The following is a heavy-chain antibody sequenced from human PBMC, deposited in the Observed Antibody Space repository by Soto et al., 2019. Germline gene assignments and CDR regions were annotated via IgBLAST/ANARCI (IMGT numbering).Heavy chain of an antibody. CDR2: LSGSGGST. CDR3: AKLKYSTGCDVHS. V-gene: IGHV3-23*01. Sequence: SRVRKAPGQGLEWVSALSGSGGSTYYSDSVKGRFTISRDNSKNTLYLQMNSLRAEDTAIYYCAKLKYSTGCDVHSWGQGPPITASS. D-gene: IGHD6-19*01. J-gene: IGHJ4*02.